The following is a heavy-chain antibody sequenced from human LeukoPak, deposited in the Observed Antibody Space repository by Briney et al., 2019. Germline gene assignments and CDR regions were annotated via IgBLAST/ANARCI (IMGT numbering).Heavy chain of an antibody. V-gene: IGHV3-11*04. CDR2: ISSSGSTI. D-gene: IGHD2-2*01. CDR3: AKDSLTSSTSITGIDY. CDR1: GFTFSDYY. Sequence: PGGSLRLSCAASGFTFSDYYMSWIRQAPGKGLEWVSYISSSGSTIYYADSVKGRFTISRDNSKNTLYLQMNSLRAEDTAVYYCAKDSLTSSTSITGIDYWGQGTLVTVSS. J-gene: IGHJ4*02.